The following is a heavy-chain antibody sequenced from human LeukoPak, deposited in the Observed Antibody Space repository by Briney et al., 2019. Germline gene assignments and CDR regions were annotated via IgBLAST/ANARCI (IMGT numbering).Heavy chain of an antibody. D-gene: IGHD5-12*01. CDR3: ATAMAPNVDY. V-gene: IGHV4-30-2*01. CDR1: GGSISSGGYY. CDR2: IYHSGST. J-gene: IGHJ4*02. Sequence: PSETLSLTCTVSGGSISSGGYYWSWIRQPPGKGLEWIGYIYHSGSTYYNPSLKSRVTISVDRSKNQFSLKLSSVTAADTAVYYCATAMAPNVDYWGQGTLVTASS.